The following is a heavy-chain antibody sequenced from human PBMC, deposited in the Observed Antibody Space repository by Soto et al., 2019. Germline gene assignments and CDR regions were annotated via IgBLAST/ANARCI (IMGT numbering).Heavy chain of an antibody. V-gene: IGHV4-34*01. D-gene: IGHD6-13*01. J-gene: IGHJ6*03. CDR2: INHSGST. CDR3: ARGRNSAGRNYYYYYMDV. CDR1: GGSFSGYY. Sequence: PSETLSLTCAVYGGSFSGYYWSWIRQPPGKGLEWIGEINHSGSTNYNPSLKSRVTISVDTSKNQFSLKLSSVTAADTAVYYCARGRNSAGRNYYYYYMDVWGKGTTVTVSS.